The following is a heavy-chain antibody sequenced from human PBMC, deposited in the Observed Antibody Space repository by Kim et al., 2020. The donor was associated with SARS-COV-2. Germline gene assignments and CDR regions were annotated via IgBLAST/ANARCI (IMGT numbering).Heavy chain of an antibody. D-gene: IGHD3-10*01. V-gene: IGHV3-11*06. J-gene: IGHJ6*02. Sequence: VNGRFTISRDNAKNSLYLQMNSLRAEDTAVYYCARDFYVYYSGVDYGMDVWGQGTTVTVSS. CDR3: ARDFYVYYSGVDYGMDV.